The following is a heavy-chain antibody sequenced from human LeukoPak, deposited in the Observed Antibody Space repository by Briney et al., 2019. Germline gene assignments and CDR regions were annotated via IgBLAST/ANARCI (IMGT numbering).Heavy chain of an antibody. CDR2: IYAGDSDT. V-gene: IGHV5-51*01. J-gene: IGHJ6*03. Sequence: GESLKISCKGSGYSFTNYWIGWVRQMPGKGLEWMGIIYAGDSDTRYSPSFQGQVTISADKSISTAYLQWSSLKASDTAMYYCARRAAARVGDYYYYMDVWGKGTTVTVSS. CDR3: ARRAAARVGDYYYYMDV. D-gene: IGHD6-13*01. CDR1: GYSFTNYW.